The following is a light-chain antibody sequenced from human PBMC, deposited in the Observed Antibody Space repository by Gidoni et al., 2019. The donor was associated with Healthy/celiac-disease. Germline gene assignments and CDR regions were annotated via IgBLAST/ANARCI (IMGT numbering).Light chain of an antibody. CDR3: SSYTSSSPVV. V-gene: IGLV2-14*03. CDR1: SSDVGGYTY. CDR2: DFS. Sequence: QSALTQPASVSGSPGQSITIICTGTSSDVGGYTYVSWYQQHPVKAPKLMIYDFSTRPSGVSNRFSGSKSGNTASLTISGLQAEDEADYYCSSYTSSSPVVFGGGTKLTVL. J-gene: IGLJ2*01.